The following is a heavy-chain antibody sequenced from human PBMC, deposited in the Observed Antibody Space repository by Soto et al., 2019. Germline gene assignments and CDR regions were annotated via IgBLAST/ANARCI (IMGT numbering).Heavy chain of an antibody. CDR1: GHSFTSYW. V-gene: IGHV5-51*01. J-gene: IGHJ3*02. D-gene: IGHD2-15*01. CDR2: IYPGDSDT. Sequence: VAALKISCKGSGHSFTSYWIGSVRQMPEKGLEWMGIIYPGDSDTRYSPSFQGQVTISADKSISTAYLQWSSLKASDTAMYYWARTYCSGGSCYSDRAFDIWGQGTMVTVSS. CDR3: ARTYCSGGSCYSDRAFDI.